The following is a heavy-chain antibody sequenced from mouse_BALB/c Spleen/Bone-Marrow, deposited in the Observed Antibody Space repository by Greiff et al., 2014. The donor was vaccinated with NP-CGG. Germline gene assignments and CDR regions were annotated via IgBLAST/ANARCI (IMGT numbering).Heavy chain of an antibody. J-gene: IGHJ4*01. CDR1: GFSLTSYG. D-gene: IGHD2-4*01. Sequence: QVQLKESGPGLVAPSQSLSMTCTVSGFSLTSYGVHWVRQPPGKGLERLGVIWAGGSTNYNSALMSRLSISKDNSKSQVFLKMNSLQIDDTAMYYCARSGLRRPAMDYWGQGTSVTVSS. V-gene: IGHV2-9*02. CDR2: IWAGGST. CDR3: ARSGLRRPAMDY.